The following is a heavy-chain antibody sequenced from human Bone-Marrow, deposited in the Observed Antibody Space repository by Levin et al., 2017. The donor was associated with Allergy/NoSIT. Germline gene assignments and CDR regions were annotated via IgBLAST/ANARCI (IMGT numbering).Heavy chain of an antibody. V-gene: IGHV1-69*13. CDR3: ARTMSALGVAAAPYYYYYYMDV. J-gene: IGHJ6*03. D-gene: IGHD6-13*01. Sequence: SVKVSCKASGGTFSSYAISWVRQAPGQGLEWMGGIIPIFGTANYAQKFQGRVTITADESTSTAYMELSSLRSEDTAVYYCARTMSALGVAAAPYYYYYYMDVWGKGTTVTVSS. CDR2: IIPIFGTA. CDR1: GGTFSSYA.